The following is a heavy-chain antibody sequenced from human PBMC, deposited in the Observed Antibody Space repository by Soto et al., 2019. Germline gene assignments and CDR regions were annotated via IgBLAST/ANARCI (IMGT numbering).Heavy chain of an antibody. CDR1: GFTFSSYA. J-gene: IGHJ4*02. D-gene: IGHD2-2*01. Sequence: GGSLRLSCAASGFTFSSYAMSWVRQAPGKGLEWVSAISGSGGSTYYADSVKGRFTISRDNSKNTLYLQMNGLRAEDTAVYYCAKDAPMSYCSSTSCSGGDYWGQGTLVTVSS. V-gene: IGHV3-23*01. CDR2: ISGSGGST. CDR3: AKDAPMSYCSSTSCSGGDY.